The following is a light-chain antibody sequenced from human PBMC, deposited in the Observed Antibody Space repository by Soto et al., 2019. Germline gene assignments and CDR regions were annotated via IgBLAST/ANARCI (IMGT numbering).Light chain of an antibody. V-gene: IGKV3-20*01. J-gene: IGKJ1*01. CDR1: QSVSSSY. CDR3: QQYGRSPPWT. Sequence: EIVLTQSPGTLSLSPGERATLSCRASQSVSSSYLAWYQQKPGQAPRLLIYGASSRATGIPDRFSGSGSGTDFNLTISRLEPEDFAVYYCQQYGRSPPWTFGQGTKVEIK. CDR2: GAS.